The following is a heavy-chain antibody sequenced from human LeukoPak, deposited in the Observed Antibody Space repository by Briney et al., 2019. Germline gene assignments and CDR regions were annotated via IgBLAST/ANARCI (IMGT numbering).Heavy chain of an antibody. Sequence: PGGSLRLSFAASGFAFRDNYMTLLRHAPGKGLNWVAYICDSGRTVYYADSVEGRFTISMDNAKNSVYLQMNNLRAEDTAVYYCARDRLGDYDHSGYYAKWGQGTLVTVSS. CDR2: ICDSGRTV. J-gene: IGHJ4*02. V-gene: IGHV3-11*01. CDR1: GFAFRDNY. D-gene: IGHD3-22*01. CDR3: ARDRLGDYDHSGYYAK.